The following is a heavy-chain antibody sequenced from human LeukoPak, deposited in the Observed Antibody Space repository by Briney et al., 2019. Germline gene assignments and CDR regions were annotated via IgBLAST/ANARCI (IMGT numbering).Heavy chain of an antibody. V-gene: IGHV3-21*01. J-gene: IGHJ4*02. Sequence: PGGSLRLSCAASGFIFSSYSMNWVRQAPGKGLEWVSSISSSSTYIYYADSVKGRFTISRDNAKNTLYLQMNSLRAEDTAAYYCARWGGSYNWNYFGGGDDFDYWGQGTLVTVSS. CDR1: GFIFSSYS. CDR2: ISSSSTYI. D-gene: IGHD1-7*01. CDR3: ARWGGSYNWNYFGGGDDFDY.